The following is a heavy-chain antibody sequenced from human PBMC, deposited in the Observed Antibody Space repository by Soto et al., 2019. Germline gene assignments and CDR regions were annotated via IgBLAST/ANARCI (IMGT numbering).Heavy chain of an antibody. D-gene: IGHD3-10*01. V-gene: IGHV3-23*01. CDR2: ISGSGGST. J-gene: IGHJ4*02. CDR1: GFTFSSYA. Sequence: EVQLLESGGGLVQPGGSLRLSCAASGFTFSSYAMSWIRQAPGKGLEWVSAISGSGGSTYYADSVKGRFTISRDNSKNTLYLQMNSLRAEDTAVYYCATAFLVGGDMVYWGQGPLVTVSS. CDR3: ATAFLVGGDMVY.